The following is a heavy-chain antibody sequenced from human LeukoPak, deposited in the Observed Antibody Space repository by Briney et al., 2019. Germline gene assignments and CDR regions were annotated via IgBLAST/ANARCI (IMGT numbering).Heavy chain of an antibody. V-gene: IGHV4-59*01. CDR1: GGSISSYY. CDR3: ARGLFAASFGY. D-gene: IGHD6-13*01. CDR2: IYYSGST. Sequence: ASETLSLTCTVSGGSISSYYWSWIRQPPGKGLEWIGYIYYSGSTNYNPSLKSRVTISVDTSKNQFTLKLNSVTAADTAVYYCARGLFAASFGYWGQGTLVTVSS. J-gene: IGHJ4*02.